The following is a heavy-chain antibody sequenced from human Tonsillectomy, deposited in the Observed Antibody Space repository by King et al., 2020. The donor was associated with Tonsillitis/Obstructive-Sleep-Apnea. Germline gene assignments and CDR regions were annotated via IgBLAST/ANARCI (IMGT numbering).Heavy chain of an antibody. CDR1: GFTFSSYD. J-gene: IGHJ6*03. Sequence: VQLVESGGGLVQPGGSLRLSCAASGFTFSSYDMNWVRQATGKGLEWVSAIGTAGDTYYPGSVKGRFTISRENAKNSLYLQMNNLRARGTAVYYCARIKGKSIAARPRDYYYYLDVWGKGTPVTVSS. CDR3: ARIKGKSIAARPRDYYYYLDV. V-gene: IGHV3-13*04. D-gene: IGHD6-6*01. CDR2: IGTAGDT.